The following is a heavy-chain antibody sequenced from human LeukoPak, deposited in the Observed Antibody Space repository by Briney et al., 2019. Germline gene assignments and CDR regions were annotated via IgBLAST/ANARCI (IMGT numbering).Heavy chain of an antibody. J-gene: IGHJ6*03. V-gene: IGHV1-2*02. CDR3: ARVTTVIHGYYYYYYMDV. CDR2: INPNSGGT. CDR1: GYTFTGYY. Sequence: ASVKVSCKASGYTFTGYYMHWVRQAPGQGLEWMGWINPNSGGTNYAQKFQGRVTMTRDTSISTAYMELSRLRSDDTAVYYCARVTTVIHGYYYYYYMDVWGKGTTVTVSS. D-gene: IGHD4-17*01.